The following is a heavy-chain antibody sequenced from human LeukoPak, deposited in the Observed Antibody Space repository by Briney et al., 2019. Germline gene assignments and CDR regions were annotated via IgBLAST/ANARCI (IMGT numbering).Heavy chain of an antibody. V-gene: IGHV1-69*13. Sequence: ASVKVSCKASGGTFSSYAISWVRQAPGQGLGWMGGIIPIFGTANYAQKFQGRVTITADESTSTAYMELSSLRSEDTAVYYCARIEDWGNWFDPWGQGTLVTVSS. CDR2: IIPIFGTA. CDR1: GGTFSSYA. CDR3: ARIEDWGNWFDP. D-gene: IGHD7-27*01. J-gene: IGHJ5*02.